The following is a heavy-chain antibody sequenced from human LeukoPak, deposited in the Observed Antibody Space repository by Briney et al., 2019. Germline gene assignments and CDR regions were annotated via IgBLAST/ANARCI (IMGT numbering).Heavy chain of an antibody. J-gene: IGHJ4*02. CDR1: GVTFSTDW. V-gene: IGHV3-7*03. CDR3: AKRRVVIRGLLVIGYHQEAYHYDF. Sequence: GGSLRLSCAASGVTFSTDWMRGYREAPGKGGEWVGNINEDAREINYVDSVRGRFTISRDNAKNSLHLQMNNLRAEDTAVYFCAKRRVVIRGLLVIGYHQEAYHYDFWGQGVLVTVSS. CDR2: INEDAREI. D-gene: IGHD3-10*01.